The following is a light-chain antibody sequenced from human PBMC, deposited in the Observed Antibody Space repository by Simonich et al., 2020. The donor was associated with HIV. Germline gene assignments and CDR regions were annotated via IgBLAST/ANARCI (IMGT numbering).Light chain of an antibody. CDR3: HQYYTIPLT. J-gene: IGKJ4*01. V-gene: IGKV4-1*01. CDR2: WAS. Sequence: DIVMTQSPDSLAVSLGERASINCMSGRSVLYSSNTKNYLAWYQQKQGQPPKLLIYWASIRPSGVPDRFSGSGSGTDFTLTIDSLQAEDVAFYYCHQYYTIPLTFGGGTKVEIK. CDR1: RSVLYSSNTKNY.